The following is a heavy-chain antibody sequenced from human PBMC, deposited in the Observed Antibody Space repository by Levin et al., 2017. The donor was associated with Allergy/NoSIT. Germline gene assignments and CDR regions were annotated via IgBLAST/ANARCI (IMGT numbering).Heavy chain of an antibody. D-gene: IGHD3-22*01. CDR2: ISWDGTVT. Sequence: TGGSLRLSCVASGFTFDDHTMHWVRQAPGKGLEWVSLISWDGTVTYHADSVKGRFTISRDNSKNSLYLQMNSLRTEDTALYYCAREEYYNSNLVFDYWGQGTLVTVSS. CDR1: GFTFDDHT. CDR3: AREEYYNSNLVFDY. J-gene: IGHJ4*02. V-gene: IGHV3-43*01.